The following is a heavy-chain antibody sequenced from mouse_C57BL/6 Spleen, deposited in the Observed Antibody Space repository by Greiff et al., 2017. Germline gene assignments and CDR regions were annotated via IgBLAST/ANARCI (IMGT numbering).Heavy chain of an antibody. V-gene: IGHV1-80*01. J-gene: IGHJ1*03. D-gene: IGHD4-1*01. CDR2: IYPGDGDT. CDR1: GYAFSSYW. Sequence: QVQLKESGAELVKPGASVKISCKASGYAFSSYWMNWVKQRPGKGLEWIGQIYPGDGDTNYNGKFKGKATLTADKSSSTAYMQLSSLTSEDSAVYFCARELTGTWYFDVWGTGTTVTVSS. CDR3: ARELTGTWYFDV.